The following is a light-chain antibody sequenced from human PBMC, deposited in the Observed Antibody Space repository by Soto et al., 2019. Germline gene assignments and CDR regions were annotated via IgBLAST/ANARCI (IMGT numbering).Light chain of an antibody. J-gene: IGKJ2*02. CDR1: QSITNY. CDR3: QQSYSTPGT. V-gene: IGKV1-39*01. Sequence: IQMTQSQSSLSAAVGDRVTITCRASQSITNYLNWYQQKPGKAPKLLIYAASSLQSVVPSRFSGSGSGTDFTLSISTLQPEDFATYYGQQSYSTPGTFGQGTKLDIK. CDR2: AAS.